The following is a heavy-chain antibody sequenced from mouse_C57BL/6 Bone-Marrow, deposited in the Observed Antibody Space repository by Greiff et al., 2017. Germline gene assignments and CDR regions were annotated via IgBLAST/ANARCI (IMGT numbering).Heavy chain of an antibody. CDR2: IYPGDGDT. CDR3: AGGLYYDYSDAMDY. V-gene: IGHV1-82*01. CDR1: GYAFSSSW. Sequence: VQRVESGPELVKPGASVKISCKASGYAFSSSWMNWVKQRPGKGLEWIGRIYPGDGDTNYNGKFKGKATLTADKSSITAYMQLSSLTSEDSAVYFCAGGLYYDYSDAMDYWGQGTSVTVSS. J-gene: IGHJ4*01. D-gene: IGHD2-4*01.